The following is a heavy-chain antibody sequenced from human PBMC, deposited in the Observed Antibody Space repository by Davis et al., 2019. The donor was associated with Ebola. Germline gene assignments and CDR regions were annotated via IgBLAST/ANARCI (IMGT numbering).Heavy chain of an antibody. CDR3: ARGKRSLAARPMYYFDY. Sequence: SETLSLTCAVYGGSFSGHYWNWIRQPPGKGLEWIGYIYYSGSTYYNPSLKSRVTISVDTSKNQFSLKLSSVTAADTAVYYCARGKRSLAARPMYYFDYWGQGTLVTVSS. CDR2: IYYSGST. J-gene: IGHJ4*02. V-gene: IGHV4-59*11. D-gene: IGHD6-6*01. CDR1: GGSFSGHY.